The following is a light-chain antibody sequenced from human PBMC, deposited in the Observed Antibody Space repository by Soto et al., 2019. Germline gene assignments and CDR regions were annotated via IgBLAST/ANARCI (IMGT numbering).Light chain of an antibody. J-gene: IGLJ3*02. CDR3: SSYAASNNFYFV. Sequence: QSALTQPPSASGSPGQSVTISCTGTSSDVGGYNYVSWYQQYPGRAHKLMIYEVTKPPSGVPDRFSGSKSGNTASLTVSGLQAEDEADYYCSSYAASNNFYFVFGGGTKLTVL. V-gene: IGLV2-8*01. CDR2: EVT. CDR1: SSDVGGYNY.